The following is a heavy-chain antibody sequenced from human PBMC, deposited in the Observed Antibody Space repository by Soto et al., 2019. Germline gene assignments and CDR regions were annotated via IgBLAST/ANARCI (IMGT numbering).Heavy chain of an antibody. CDR1: GFTFSSYA. Sequence: GGSLRLSCAASGFTFSSYAMHWVRQAPGKGLEWVAVISYDGSNKYYADSVKGRFTISRDNSKNTLYLQMNSLRAEDTAVYYCARPLYYYDSSGYPPPDYWGQGTLVTVSS. V-gene: IGHV3-30-3*01. J-gene: IGHJ4*02. CDR3: ARPLYYYDSSGYPPPDY. D-gene: IGHD3-22*01. CDR2: ISYDGSNK.